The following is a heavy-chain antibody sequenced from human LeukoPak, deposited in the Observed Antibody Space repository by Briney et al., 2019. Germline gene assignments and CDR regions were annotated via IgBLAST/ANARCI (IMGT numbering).Heavy chain of an antibody. J-gene: IGHJ4*02. D-gene: IGHD3-10*01. CDR2: ISSSSGTI. CDR3: ARDYYYGSGRFDY. CDR1: GFVFRTYD. Sequence: PGGSLRLSCAASGFVFRTYDMNWVRQAPGKGLEWVSYISSSSGTIYYADSVKGRFTISRDNAKNSLYLQMNSLRDDDTAVYYCARDYYYGSGRFDYWGQGTLVTVSS. V-gene: IGHV3-48*02.